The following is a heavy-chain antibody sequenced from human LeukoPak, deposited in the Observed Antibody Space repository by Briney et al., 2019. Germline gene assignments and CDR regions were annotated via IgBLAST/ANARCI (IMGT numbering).Heavy chain of an antibody. V-gene: IGHV4-59*08. CDR2: IYYRGST. CDR3: ARQSYGDYFDY. Sequence: PSETLSLTCTVSGGSISSYYWSWIRQPPGKGLEWIGHIYYRGSTSYNPSLKSRVTILVDTSKNQFSLKLSSATAADTAVYYCARQSYGDYFDYWGQGTLVTVSS. J-gene: IGHJ4*02. D-gene: IGHD4-17*01. CDR1: GGSISSYY.